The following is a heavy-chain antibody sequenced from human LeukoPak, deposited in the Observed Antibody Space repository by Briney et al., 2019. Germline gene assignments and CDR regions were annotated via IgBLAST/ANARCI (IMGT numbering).Heavy chain of an antibody. V-gene: IGHV3-23*01. J-gene: IGHJ4*02. D-gene: IGHD2-2*01. CDR1: GFTFSSYA. CDR2: ISGSGGST. CDR3: AKTDDKYQPFDY. Sequence: SGGSLRLSCAASGFTFSSYAMSWVRQAPGKGLEGVSAISGSGGSTYYADSVKGRFTISRDNSKNTLYLQMNSLRAEDTAVYYCAKTDDKYQPFDYWGQGTLVTVSS.